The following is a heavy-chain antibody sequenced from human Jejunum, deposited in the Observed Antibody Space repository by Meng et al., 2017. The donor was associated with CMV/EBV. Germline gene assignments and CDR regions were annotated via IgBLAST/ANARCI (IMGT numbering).Heavy chain of an antibody. CDR1: GYTFTGYY. CDR3: ARAPVTDTVFDS. Sequence: QVQLVQSGAEVKKPGASVKVSCKASGYTFTGYYMHWVRQAPGQGLEWMSWISGYNGNTNYAHQFQGRVTMTTDTSTNTAYMELRSLRSDDSAIYYCARAPVTDTVFDSWGQGTLVTSPQ. J-gene: IGHJ4*02. CDR2: ISGYNGNT. V-gene: IGHV1-18*04. D-gene: IGHD6-19*01.